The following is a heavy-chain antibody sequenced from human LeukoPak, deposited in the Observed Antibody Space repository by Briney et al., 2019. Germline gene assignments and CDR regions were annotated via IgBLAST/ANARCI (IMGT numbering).Heavy chain of an antibody. CDR2: IYTSGST. D-gene: IGHD3-3*01. CDR3: ARDGYYDFWSGYYLDIGWFDP. CDR1: GGSISSYY. Sequence: SETLSLTCTVSGGSISSYYWSWIRQPAGKGLEWIGRIYTSGSTNYNPSLKSRVTMSVDTPKNQFSLKLSSVTAADTAVYYCARDGYYDFWSGYYLDIGWFDPWGQGTLVTVSS. V-gene: IGHV4-4*07. J-gene: IGHJ5*02.